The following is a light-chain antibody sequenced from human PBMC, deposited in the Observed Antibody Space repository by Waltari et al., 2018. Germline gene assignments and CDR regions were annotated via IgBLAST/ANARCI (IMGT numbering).Light chain of an antibody. Sequence: DIQMTQSPSTLSASVGDRVTITCRASQSITNWLAWYQQKPGKAPKLLIYRSSNLESGVPSSFSGSGSGTEFTLTISSLQPDDFATYYCQQYDKYWTFGQGTKVEIK. CDR3: QQYDKYWT. V-gene: IGKV1-5*03. J-gene: IGKJ1*01. CDR2: RSS. CDR1: QSITNW.